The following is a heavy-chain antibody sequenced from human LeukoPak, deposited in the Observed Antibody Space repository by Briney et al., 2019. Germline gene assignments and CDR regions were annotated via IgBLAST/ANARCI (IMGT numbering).Heavy chain of an antibody. CDR1: GGSISSGGYS. CDR3: ARVGVGAITNMAFDI. CDR2: IYHSGST. V-gene: IGHV4-30-2*05. J-gene: IGHJ3*02. D-gene: IGHD1-26*01. Sequence: SETLSLTCAVSGGSISSGGYSWSWIRQPPGKGLEWIGYIYHSGSTYYNPSLKSRVTISIDTSKNQFSLKLSSVTAADTAVYYCARVGVGAITNMAFDIWGQGTMVTVSS.